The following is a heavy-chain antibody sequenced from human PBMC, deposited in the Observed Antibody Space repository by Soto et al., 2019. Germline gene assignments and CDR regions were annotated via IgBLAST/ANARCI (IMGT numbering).Heavy chain of an antibody. Sequence: QVQLEESGPGLVKPSETLSLTCTDSGGSINAFFWSGVRQPPGKGLESIGYIFYRGSTNYNPSLESQVTIALDTSKTQFSLNVTSVTAAVSSVYYCDTQTRLYYYGLEVWGQWTMVAVSS. CDR1: GGSINAFF. J-gene: IGHJ6*02. V-gene: IGHV4-59*01. CDR3: DTQTRLYYYGLEV. CDR2: IFYRGST.